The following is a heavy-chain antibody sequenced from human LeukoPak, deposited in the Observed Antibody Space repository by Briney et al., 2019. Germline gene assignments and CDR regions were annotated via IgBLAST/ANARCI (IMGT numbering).Heavy chain of an antibody. CDR3: AGCGGDCYSGWFDP. CDR2: IIPIFGTA. CDR1: GGTFSSYA. D-gene: IGHD2-21*02. J-gene: IGHJ5*02. Sequence: ASVKVSCKASGGTFSSYAISWVRQAPGQGLEWMGGIIPIFGTANYAQKFQGRVTITTDESTSTAYMELSSLRSEDTAVYYCAGCGGDCYSGWFDPWGQGTLVTVSS. V-gene: IGHV1-69*05.